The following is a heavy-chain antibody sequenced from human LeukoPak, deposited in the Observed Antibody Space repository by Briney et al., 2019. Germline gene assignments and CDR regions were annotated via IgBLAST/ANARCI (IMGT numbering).Heavy chain of an antibody. J-gene: IGHJ4*02. CDR2: ISGSGDNT. V-gene: IGHV3-23*01. Sequence: GGSLRLSCAASGFSFSSYAMSWVRQAPGKGLEWVSSISGSGDNTYYAESVKGRFTISRDNSKNTLFLQMNSLRAEDTAVCYCAKRSGYPTGWFFDFWGQGTLVTVSS. D-gene: IGHD6-19*01. CDR1: GFSFSSYA. CDR3: AKRSGYPTGWFFDF.